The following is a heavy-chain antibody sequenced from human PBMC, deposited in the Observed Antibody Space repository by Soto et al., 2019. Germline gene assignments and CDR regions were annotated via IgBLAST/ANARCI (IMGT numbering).Heavy chain of an antibody. V-gene: IGHV1-8*01. Sequence: QVQLVQSGAEVKKPGASVKVSCKASGYTFTSYDINWVRQATGQGLEWMGWMNPNSGNTGYAQKFQGRVTMTRNTSISTAYMELSSLRSADTAVYYCAREDILTGYYPIVYYYGMDVWGQGTTVTVSS. D-gene: IGHD3-9*01. CDR1: GYTFTSYD. CDR2: MNPNSGNT. CDR3: AREDILTGYYPIVYYYGMDV. J-gene: IGHJ6*02.